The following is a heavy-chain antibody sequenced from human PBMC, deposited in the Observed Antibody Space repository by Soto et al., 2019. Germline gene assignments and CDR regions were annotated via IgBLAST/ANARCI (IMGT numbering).Heavy chain of an antibody. J-gene: IGHJ5*02. D-gene: IGHD4-4*01. CDR3: VRGGYSSSWERLDP. Sequence: GSLRLSCAASGSSFPNYPMHWVRQTPDKGLEWLAVISHDGVTKNSADSVKGRFSISRDNSRNRLYLDMNSLRTEDTAMYYCVRGGYSSSWERLDPWGQGTLVTVSS. V-gene: IGHV3-30-3*01. CDR1: GSSFPNYP. CDR2: ISHDGVTK.